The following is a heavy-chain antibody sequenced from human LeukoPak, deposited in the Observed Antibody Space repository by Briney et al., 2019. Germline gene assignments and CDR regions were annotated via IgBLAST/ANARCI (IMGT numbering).Heavy chain of an antibody. CDR2: INPSGGGT. CDR1: GYTFTSYY. V-gene: IGHV1-46*01. J-gene: IGHJ6*02. CDR3: ARDQALYYYYYGMDV. Sequence: ASVKVSCKASGYTFTSYYMNWVRQAPGQGLEWMGIINPSGGGTSYAQKFQGRVTMTRDTSTSTVYMELSSLRSEDTAVYYCARDQALYYYYYGMDVWGQGTTVTVSS.